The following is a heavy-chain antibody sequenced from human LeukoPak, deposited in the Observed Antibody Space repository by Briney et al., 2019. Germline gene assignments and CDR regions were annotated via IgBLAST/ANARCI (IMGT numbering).Heavy chain of an antibody. V-gene: IGHV3-23*01. D-gene: IGHD3-22*01. J-gene: IGHJ4*02. Sequence: GGSLRLSCAASGFTVSSNYMSWVRQAPGKGLEWVSAISGSGGSTYYADSVKGRFTISRDNSKNTLYLQMNSLRAEDTAVYYCAKTSGYYPSYFDYWGQGTLVTVSS. CDR3: AKTSGYYPSYFDY. CDR2: ISGSGGST. CDR1: GFTVSSNY.